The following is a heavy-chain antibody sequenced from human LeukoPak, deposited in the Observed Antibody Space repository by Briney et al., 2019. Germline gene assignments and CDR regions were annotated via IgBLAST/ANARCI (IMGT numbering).Heavy chain of an antibody. CDR1: GFTVSSNY. V-gene: IGHV3-53*01. CDR3: ARISNYVIDY. J-gene: IGHJ4*02. Sequence: GGSLRLSCAASGFTVSSNYMSWVRQAPGKGLEWVSVIYSGGSTYYADSVKGRFTISRDNAKNSLYLQMNSLRAEDTAVYYCARISNYVIDYWGQGTLVTVSS. D-gene: IGHD4-11*01. CDR2: IYSGGST.